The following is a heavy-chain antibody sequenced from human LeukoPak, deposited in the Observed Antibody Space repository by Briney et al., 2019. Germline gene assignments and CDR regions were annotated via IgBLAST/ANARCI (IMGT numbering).Heavy chain of an antibody. Sequence: GVSLKISCQGSGYSFSSYWIAWVRQMPGRGLEWMGIIYPGDSDTRYSPSFQGQVTISADTSTSTAYLQWSSLKASDTGMYYCARQEGFDFWSGFYTGYYSGMDVWGQGTTVTVSS. CDR2: IYPGDSDT. D-gene: IGHD3-3*01. CDR3: ARQEGFDFWSGFYTGYYSGMDV. CDR1: GYSFSSYW. J-gene: IGHJ6*02. V-gene: IGHV5-51*01.